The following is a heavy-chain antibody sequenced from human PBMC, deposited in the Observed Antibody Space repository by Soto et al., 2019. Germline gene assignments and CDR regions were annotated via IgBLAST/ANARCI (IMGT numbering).Heavy chain of an antibody. D-gene: IGHD3-10*01. Sequence: PGGSLRLSCAASGFTFSTYSMNWVRQAPGKGLEWVSYISGSGNYTHYADFLRGRFTISRDNAKTSLYLQMNSLRAEDTAVYYCARAGINNHNEYYSDSWGQGTVVTVSS. CDR2: ISGSGNYT. V-gene: IGHV3-21*01. CDR1: GFTFSTYS. CDR3: ARAGINNHNEYYSDS. J-gene: IGHJ4*02.